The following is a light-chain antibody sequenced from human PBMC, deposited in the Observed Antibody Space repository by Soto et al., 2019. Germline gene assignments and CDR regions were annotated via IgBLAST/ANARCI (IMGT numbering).Light chain of an antibody. CDR2: KAS. J-gene: IGKJ4*01. CDR3: QQYHSYSLT. CDR1: QSIRSW. V-gene: IGKV1-5*03. Sequence: DIQMTQSPSTLSASVGDRVTITCRASQSIRSWLAWYQQKPGNPPKLLIYKASSLESGVPSRFSGSGSGTEFTLTISSLQPDDFATYYCQQYHSYSLTFGGGTKVEIK.